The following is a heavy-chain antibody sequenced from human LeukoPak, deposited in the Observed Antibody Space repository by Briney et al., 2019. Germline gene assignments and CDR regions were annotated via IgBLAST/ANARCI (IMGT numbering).Heavy chain of an antibody. CDR2: IYYSGST. Sequence: SETLSLTCTVSGGSISSSSYYWSWIRQPPGKGLEWIGYIYYSGSTNYNPSLKSRVTISVDTSKNQFSLKLSSVTAADTAVYYCAGLAVAGTHWGQGTLVTVSS. V-gene: IGHV4-61*01. CDR3: AGLAVAGTH. J-gene: IGHJ4*02. CDR1: GGSISSSSYY. D-gene: IGHD6-19*01.